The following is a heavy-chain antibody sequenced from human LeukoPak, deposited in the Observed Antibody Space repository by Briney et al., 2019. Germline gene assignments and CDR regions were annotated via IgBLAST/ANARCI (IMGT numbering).Heavy chain of an antibody. D-gene: IGHD2-2*01. CDR2: INHSGST. Sequence: PSETLTLSCTVYGGSFSGYYWSWIRQPPGKGLEWIGEINHSGSTNYNPSLKSRVTISVDTTKNQFSLKLSSVTAADTAVYYCARASREGRGFYQCYYMDVWGKGTTVTVSS. CDR1: GGSFSGYY. J-gene: IGHJ6*03. V-gene: IGHV4-34*01. CDR3: ARASREGRGFYQCYYMDV.